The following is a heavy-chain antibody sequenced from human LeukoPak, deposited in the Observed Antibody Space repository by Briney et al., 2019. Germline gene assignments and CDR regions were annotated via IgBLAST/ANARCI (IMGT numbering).Heavy chain of an antibody. CDR2: INPNSGGT. D-gene: IGHD2-15*01. J-gene: IGHJ6*03. Sequence: GASVKVSCKASGYTFTGYYMHWVRQAPGQGLEWMGWINPNSGGTNYAQKFQGRVTMTRDTSISTAYMELSRLRSDDTAVYYCARDPQDCSGGSCYAGLYYMDVWGKGTTVTVSS. CDR3: ARDPQDCSGGSCYAGLYYMDV. CDR1: GYTFTGYY. V-gene: IGHV1-2*02.